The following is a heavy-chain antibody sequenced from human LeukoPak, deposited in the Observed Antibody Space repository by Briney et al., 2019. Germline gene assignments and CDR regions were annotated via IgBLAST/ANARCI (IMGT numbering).Heavy chain of an antibody. J-gene: IGHJ4*01. Sequence: GGSLRLSCAAPGFTISGFWMHWGRQVPGEGLVWVARMNSAGTTINYADSVKGRFTISRDNVRNTLHLQMNNLSLEDTAVYFCIREVQVRASASLGLWGRGTLVTVS. CDR2: MNSAGTTI. D-gene: IGHD1-1*01. CDR1: GFTISGFW. CDR3: IREVQVRASASLGL. V-gene: IGHV3-74*01.